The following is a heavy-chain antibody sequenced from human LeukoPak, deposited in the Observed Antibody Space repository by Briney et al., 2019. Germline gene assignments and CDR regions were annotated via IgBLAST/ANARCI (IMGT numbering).Heavy chain of an antibody. V-gene: IGHV4-39*02. Sequence: SETLSLTCTVSGGSISSTSYYWGWIRQPPGKGLEWIGSIYSSGSTYHSPSLKSRVTISEDTSKAHFSLKLSSVTAADTAVYYCGRAPDYWGQGTLVTVSS. CDR2: IYSSGST. CDR1: GGSISSTSYY. J-gene: IGHJ4*02. CDR3: GRAPDY.